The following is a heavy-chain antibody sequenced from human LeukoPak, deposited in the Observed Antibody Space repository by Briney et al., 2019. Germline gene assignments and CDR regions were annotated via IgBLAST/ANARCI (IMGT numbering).Heavy chain of an antibody. CDR3: ARDSVPVGATTFEEGPSHFDY. CDR1: GGSISSYY. D-gene: IGHD1-26*01. Sequence: SDTLSPTHTLDGGSISSYYCRWIQQPAGKGLEWIGWIYISESTHYNPSLKNRVTMSVDTSKNQFSLKLISVTAADTAVYYCARDSVPVGATTFEEGPSHFDYWGQGTLVTVSS. CDR2: IYISEST. J-gene: IGHJ4*02. V-gene: IGHV4-4*07.